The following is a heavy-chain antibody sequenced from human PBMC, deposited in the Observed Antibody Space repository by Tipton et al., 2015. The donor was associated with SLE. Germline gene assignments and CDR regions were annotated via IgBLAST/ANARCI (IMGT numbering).Heavy chain of an antibody. J-gene: IGHJ6*02. CDR1: GGTFSSYA. CDR3: AREGYGDWGNYYGMDV. CDR2: INPNSGGT. V-gene: IGHV1-2*06. D-gene: IGHD4-17*01. Sequence: QSGPEVKKPGSSVKVSCKASGGTFSSYAMHWVRQAPGQGLEWMGRINPNSGGTNYAQKFQGRVTMTRDTSISTAYMELSRLRSDDTAVYYCAREGYGDWGNYYGMDVWGQGTTVTVSS.